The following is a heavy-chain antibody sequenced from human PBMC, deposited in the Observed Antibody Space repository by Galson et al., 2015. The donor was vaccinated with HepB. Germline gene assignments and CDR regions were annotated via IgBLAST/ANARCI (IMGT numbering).Heavy chain of an antibody. Sequence: SCKASGGTFSSYAISWVRQAPGQGLEWMGGIIPIFGTANYAQKFQGRVTITADESTSTAYMELSSLRSEDTAVYYCAITPEYSSSWDYYYYGMDVWGQGTTVTVSS. CDR1: GGTFSSYA. D-gene: IGHD6-6*01. J-gene: IGHJ6*02. CDR2: IIPIFGTA. V-gene: IGHV1-69*01. CDR3: AITPEYSSSWDYYYYGMDV.